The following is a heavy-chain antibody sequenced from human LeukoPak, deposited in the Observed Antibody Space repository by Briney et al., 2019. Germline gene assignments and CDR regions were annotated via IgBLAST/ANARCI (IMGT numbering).Heavy chain of an antibody. J-gene: IGHJ5*02. CDR1: GFTFDDYA. D-gene: IGHD3-10*01. CDR2: ISWNSGSI. V-gene: IGHV3-9*01. Sequence: GGSLRLSCTASGFTFDDYAMYWVRQAPGKGLEWVSGISWNSGSIAYADSVKGRFTISRDNAKNSLYLQMNSLRAEDTALYYCVKGRWFGELLSWGQGTLVSVSS. CDR3: VKGRWFGELLS.